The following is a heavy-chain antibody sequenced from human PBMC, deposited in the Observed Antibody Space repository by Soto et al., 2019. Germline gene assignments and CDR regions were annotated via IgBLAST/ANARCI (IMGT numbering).Heavy chain of an antibody. CDR2: IYCSGST. V-gene: IGHV4-31*03. CDR1: GGSISSGGYY. D-gene: IGHD3-16*02. CDR3: ARGYRSGGVAFDI. J-gene: IGHJ3*02. Sequence: QVQLQESGPGLVKPSQTLSLTCTVSGGSISSGGYYWSWIRQHPGKGLEWIGYIYCSGSTYYNPSLKSRVTISVDTSKNQFSLKLSSVTAADTAVYYCARGYRSGGVAFDIWGQGTMVTVSS.